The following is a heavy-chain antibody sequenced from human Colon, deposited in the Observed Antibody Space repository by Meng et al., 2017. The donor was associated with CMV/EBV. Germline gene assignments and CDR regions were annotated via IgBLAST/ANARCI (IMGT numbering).Heavy chain of an antibody. CDR2: IWYDGSNK. J-gene: IGHJ4*02. CDR1: GFTFSSYG. V-gene: IGHV3-33*06. D-gene: IGHD2-2*01. Sequence: GESLKISCAASGFTFSSYGMHWVRQAPGKGLEWVAVIWYDGSNKYYADSVKGRFTISRDNSKNTLYLQMNSLRAEDTAVYYCAKDFGGLGYCSSTSCYPRNILDYWGQGTLVTVSS. CDR3: AKDFGGLGYCSSTSCYPRNILDY.